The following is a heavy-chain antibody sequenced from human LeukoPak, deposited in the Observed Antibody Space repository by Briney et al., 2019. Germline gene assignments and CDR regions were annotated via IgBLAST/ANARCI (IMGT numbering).Heavy chain of an antibody. V-gene: IGHV1-2*02. CDR1: GYTFTGYY. Sequence: ASVKVSCKASGYTFTGYYMHWVRQAPGRGLEWMGWINPNSGGTNYAQKFQGRVTMTRDTPISTAYMELSSLRSDDTAVFYCAATRLTSSWDYWGQGTLVTVSS. CDR2: INPNSGGT. CDR3: AATRLTSSWDY. J-gene: IGHJ4*02. D-gene: IGHD6-13*01.